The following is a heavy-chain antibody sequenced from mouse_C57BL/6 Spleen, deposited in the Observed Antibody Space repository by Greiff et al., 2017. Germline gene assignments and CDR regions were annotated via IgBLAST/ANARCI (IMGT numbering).Heavy chain of an antibody. Sequence: VQGVESGAELARPGASVKLSCKASGYTFTSYGISWVKQRTGQGLEWIGVIDPRSGNTYYNEKFKGKATLTADESSSTAYMELRGLTSEDSAVYFCARWRDYYGSSYEWYFDVWGTGTTVTVSS. J-gene: IGHJ1*03. D-gene: IGHD1-1*01. CDR1: GYTFTSYG. CDR2: IDPRSGNT. CDR3: ARWRDYYGSSYEWYFDV. V-gene: IGHV1-81*01.